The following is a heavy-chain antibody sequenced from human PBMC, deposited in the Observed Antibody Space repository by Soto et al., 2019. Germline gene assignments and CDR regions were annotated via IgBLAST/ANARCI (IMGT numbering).Heavy chain of an antibody. CDR3: ARAYDSSMNYFDY. CDR1: GFTCSSFA. J-gene: IGHJ4*02. V-gene: IGHV3-30-3*01. D-gene: IGHD3-22*01. Sequence: QVQLVESGGGLVQPGRSLRLSCAASGFTCSSFAIHWVRQAPGKGLEWVSRISYDGSNKYYADSVKGRFTISRDNSKNTLYLQMNSLRAEDTAVYYCARAYDSSMNYFDYWGQGTLVTVSS. CDR2: ISYDGSNK.